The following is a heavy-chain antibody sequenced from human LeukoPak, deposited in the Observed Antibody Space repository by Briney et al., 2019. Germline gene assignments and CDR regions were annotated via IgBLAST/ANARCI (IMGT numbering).Heavy chain of an antibody. Sequence: ASVKVSCKASGYIFITYYIHWVRRAPGQGLEWMGVINPTGGDTSYAQQFQGRVTMTRDTSTSTVYMELSSLRFEDTAVYYCVRDLLAGYDYWGQGTLVTVSS. J-gene: IGHJ4*02. CDR3: VRDLLAGYDY. CDR1: GYIFITYY. V-gene: IGHV1-46*01. D-gene: IGHD1-26*01. CDR2: INPTGGDT.